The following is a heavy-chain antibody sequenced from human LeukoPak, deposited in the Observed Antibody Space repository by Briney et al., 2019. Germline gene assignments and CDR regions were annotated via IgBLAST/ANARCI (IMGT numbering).Heavy chain of an antibody. Sequence: ASVKVSCKASGYTFTSYDINWVRQATGQGLEWMGWMNPNSGNTGYAQKFQGRVTMTRNTSISTAYMELSSLRSEDTAVYYCARAYCSSTSCYKEYWFDPWGQGTLVTVSS. V-gene: IGHV1-8*01. D-gene: IGHD2-2*01. CDR2: MNPNSGNT. CDR1: GYTFTSYD. J-gene: IGHJ5*02. CDR3: ARAYCSSTSCYKEYWFDP.